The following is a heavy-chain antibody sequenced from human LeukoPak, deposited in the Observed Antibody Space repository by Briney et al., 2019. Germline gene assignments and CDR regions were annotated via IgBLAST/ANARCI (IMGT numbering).Heavy chain of an antibody. CDR1: GFTFSSYG. V-gene: IGHV3-21*04. CDR2: ISSSATYM. Sequence: KPGGSLRLSCAASGFTFSSYGMDWVRQAPGRGLEWVSSISSSATYMFYADSVKGRFTISRDNAKNSLYLQMNSLRAEDTALYYCVRNNAMDVWGQGTAVIVSS. J-gene: IGHJ6*02. CDR3: VRNNAMDV. D-gene: IGHD2-8*01.